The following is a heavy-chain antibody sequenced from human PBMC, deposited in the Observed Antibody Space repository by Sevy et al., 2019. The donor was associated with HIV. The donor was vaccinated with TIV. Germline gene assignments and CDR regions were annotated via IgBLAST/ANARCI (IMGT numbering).Heavy chain of an antibody. Sequence: GGSLRLSCKPSGFTFISYAMSWVRQAPGKGLEWVSTIYGSSGGTYYADSVKGRFTISRDNSKNTRYLQMNSLRTEETAVYYCAGGRYDSSGSFDAFDIWGQGTMVTVSS. CDR1: GFTFISYA. J-gene: IGHJ3*02. CDR2: IYGSSGGT. CDR3: AGGRYDSSGSFDAFDI. V-gene: IGHV3-23*01. D-gene: IGHD3-22*01.